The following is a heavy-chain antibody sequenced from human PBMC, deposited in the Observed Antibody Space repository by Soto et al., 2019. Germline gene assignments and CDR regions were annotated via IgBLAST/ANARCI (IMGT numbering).Heavy chain of an antibody. Sequence: QVQLVQSGAEVKKPGASVKVSCKASGYTFTSYGISWVRQAPGQGLEWMGWISAYNGNTNYSQKLQGRVTMTTDTSTSTAYMELRSLRSDDTAVYYCARVRGYDFWSGYQRHDYWGQGTLVTVSS. V-gene: IGHV1-18*01. CDR2: ISAYNGNT. J-gene: IGHJ4*02. CDR3: ARVRGYDFWSGYQRHDY. CDR1: GYTFTSYG. D-gene: IGHD3-3*01.